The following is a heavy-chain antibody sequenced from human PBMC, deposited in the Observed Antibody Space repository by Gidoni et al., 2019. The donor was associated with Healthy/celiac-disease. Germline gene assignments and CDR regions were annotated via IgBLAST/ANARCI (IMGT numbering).Heavy chain of an antibody. D-gene: IGHD6-6*01. CDR1: GVTFRSYA. V-gene: IGHV3-23*01. J-gene: IGHJ4*02. CDR2: ISGSGGST. Sequence: EVQLLESGGGLVQPGGSLRLSCAASGVTFRSYAMSWVRQAPGKGLEWVAAISGSGGSTYYADSVKGRFTISRDNSKNTLYLQMNILRAEDTAVYYCAKDPPSSPFDYWGQGTLVTVSS. CDR3: AKDPPSSPFDY.